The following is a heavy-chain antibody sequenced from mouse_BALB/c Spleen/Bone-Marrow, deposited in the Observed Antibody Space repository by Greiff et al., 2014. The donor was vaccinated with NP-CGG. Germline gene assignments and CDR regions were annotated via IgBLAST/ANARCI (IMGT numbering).Heavy chain of an antibody. V-gene: IGHV1S81*02. Sequence: VQVQQSGAELVKPGASVTLSCKASGYTFTSYWMHWVKQRPGQGLEWIGEINPSNGRTNYNEKFKSKATLTVDKSSSTAYMQLSSLTSEDSAVYYCARPYYGPYFDYWGQGTTLTVSS. CDR3: ARPYYGPYFDY. J-gene: IGHJ2*01. CDR2: INPSNGRT. D-gene: IGHD1-2*01. CDR1: GYTFTSYW.